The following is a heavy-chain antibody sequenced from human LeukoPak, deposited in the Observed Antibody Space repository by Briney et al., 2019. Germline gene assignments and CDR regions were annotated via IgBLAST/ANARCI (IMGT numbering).Heavy chain of an antibody. CDR1: GGSFSGYY. D-gene: IGHD3-3*01. CDR2: INHSGST. V-gene: IGHV4-34*01. J-gene: IGHJ4*02. Sequence: SETLSLTCAVYGGSFSGYYWSWIRQPPGKGLEWIGEINHSGSTSYNPSLKSRVTISVDTSKNQFSLRLSSVTAADTAVYYCARASYYDFWSGYYTVDYWGQGTLVTVSS. CDR3: ARASYYDFWSGYYTVDY.